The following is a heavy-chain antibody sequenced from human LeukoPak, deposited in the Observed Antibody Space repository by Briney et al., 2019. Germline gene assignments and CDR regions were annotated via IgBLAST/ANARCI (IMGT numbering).Heavy chain of an antibody. CDR3: ARLGGYDSAWDWFDP. D-gene: IGHD5-12*01. J-gene: IGHJ5*02. CDR1: GGTFSSYA. Sequence: SVKVSCKASGGTFSSYAISRVRQAPGQGLEWMGGIIPIFGTANYAQKFQGRVTITADESTSTAYMELSSLRSEDTAVYYCARLGGYDSAWDWFDPWGQGTLVTVSS. V-gene: IGHV1-69*13. CDR2: IIPIFGTA.